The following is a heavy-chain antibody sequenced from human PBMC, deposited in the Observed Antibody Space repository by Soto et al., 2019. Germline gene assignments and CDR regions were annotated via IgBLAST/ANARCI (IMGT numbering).Heavy chain of an antibody. CDR1: GFTFGSYG. CDR3: AKDKPPSGLIDY. D-gene: IGHD3-3*01. V-gene: IGHV3-30*18. J-gene: IGHJ4*02. Sequence: GGSLRLSCAASGFTFGSYGMHWVRQAPGKGLXWVXVIXXDXXXXXYXXSVKGRFTISRDNSKNTLYLQMNSLRAEDTAVYYCAKDKPPSGLIDYWGQGTLVTVSS. CDR2: IXXDXXXX.